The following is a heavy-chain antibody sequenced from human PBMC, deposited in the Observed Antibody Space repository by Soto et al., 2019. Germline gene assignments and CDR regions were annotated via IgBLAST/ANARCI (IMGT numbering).Heavy chain of an antibody. CDR3: VKGGWLDF. Sequence: EVQLLESGGGLVQPGGSLRLSCAASGFTFSTFEMSWVRQAPGRGLEWVSFISDDSSRTYYADAVKGRFTISRDNSKHTLYSQMNSLTAEDTAVYACVKGGWLDFWGQGTLVTVSS. J-gene: IGHJ5*01. V-gene: IGHV3-23*01. D-gene: IGHD3-16*01. CDR1: GFTFSTFE. CDR2: ISDDSSRT.